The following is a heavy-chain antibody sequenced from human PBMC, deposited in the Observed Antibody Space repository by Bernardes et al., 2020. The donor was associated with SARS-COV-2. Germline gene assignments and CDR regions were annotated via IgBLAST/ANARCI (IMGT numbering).Heavy chain of an antibody. D-gene: IGHD5-18*01. CDR3: ARDILTYSYDY. CDR1: GYTFTNYA. CDR2: INAGSGNT. V-gene: IGHV1-3*01. Sequence: ASVKVSCKASGYTFTNYAVQWVRQAPGQSLEWMGWINAGSGNTKYSQKFQGRVTITRDTSASTAYMELSGLRSEDTAVYYCARDILTYSYDYWGQGTLVTVSS. J-gene: IGHJ4*02.